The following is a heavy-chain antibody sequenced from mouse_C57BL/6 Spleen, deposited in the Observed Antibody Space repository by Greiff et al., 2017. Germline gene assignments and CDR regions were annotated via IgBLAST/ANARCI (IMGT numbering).Heavy chain of an antibody. V-gene: IGHV5-17*01. CDR3: ARQDYGRSDDAIDY. D-gene: IGHD1-1*01. J-gene: IGHJ4*01. CDR2: ISSGSSTI. Sequence: EVMLVESGGGLVKPGGSLKLSCAASGFTFSDYGMHWVRQAPAKGLEWVAYISSGSSTIYYADTVKGRFTISRDNAKKTLFLQRTSLRSEDTAMYYCARQDYGRSDDAIDYWGQGTSVTVSA. CDR1: GFTFSDYG.